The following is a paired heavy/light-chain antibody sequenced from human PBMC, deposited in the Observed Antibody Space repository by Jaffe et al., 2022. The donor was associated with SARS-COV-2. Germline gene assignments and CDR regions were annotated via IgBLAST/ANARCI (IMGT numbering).Light chain of an antibody. CDR1: QSVLYSSNNKNY. Sequence: DIVLTQSPESLTVSLGERATINCKSSQSVLYSSNNKNYLAWYQQKPGQPPKLLTSSASTRESGVPDRFSGSGSGTDFTLSISSLQAADVAVYYCQQYFTTPPTFGQGTKVAI. CDR3: QQYFTTPPT. V-gene: IGKV4-1*01. J-gene: IGKJ1*01. CDR2: SAS.
Heavy chain of an antibody. CDR2: IGPGGSDT. Sequence: EVQLVGSGGGLVQPGGSLRLSCVGSGFNLGTYSMNWVRQAPGKGLEWISYIGPGGSDTDYADSVKGRFTISRDNAKNSLYLQMNGVTAEDTAIYYCARDAWGNSRPYFFDHWGQGIVVTVSS. V-gene: IGHV3-48*01. J-gene: IGHJ4*02. CDR1: GFNLGTYS. CDR3: ARDAWGNSRPYFFDH. D-gene: IGHD3-16*01.